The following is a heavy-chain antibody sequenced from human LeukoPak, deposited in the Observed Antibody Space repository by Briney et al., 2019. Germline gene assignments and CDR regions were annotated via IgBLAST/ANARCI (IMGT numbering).Heavy chain of an antibody. Sequence: GGSLRLSCAAPGFTFSSYAMSWVRQAPGKGLEWVSAISGSGGSTYYADSVKGRSTISRDNSKNTLYLQMNSLRAEDTAVYYCAKDGPGVVVVITGDAFDIWGQGTMVTVSS. D-gene: IGHD3-22*01. J-gene: IGHJ3*02. CDR2: ISGSGGST. V-gene: IGHV3-23*01. CDR1: GFTFSSYA. CDR3: AKDGPGVVVVITGDAFDI.